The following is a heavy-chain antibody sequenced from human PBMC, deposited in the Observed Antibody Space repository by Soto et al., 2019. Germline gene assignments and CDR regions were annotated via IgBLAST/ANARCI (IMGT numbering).Heavy chain of an antibody. V-gene: IGHV3-48*02. Sequence: GGSLRLSCAASGFTFSSYSMNWVRQAPGKGLEWVSYISSSSSTIYYADSVKGRFTISRDNAKNSLYLQMNSLRDEDTAVYYCARYRDRYGYGSHFDYWGQGTLVTVSS. CDR1: GFTFSSYS. CDR3: ARYRDRYGYGSHFDY. J-gene: IGHJ4*02. CDR2: ISSSSSTI. D-gene: IGHD5-18*01.